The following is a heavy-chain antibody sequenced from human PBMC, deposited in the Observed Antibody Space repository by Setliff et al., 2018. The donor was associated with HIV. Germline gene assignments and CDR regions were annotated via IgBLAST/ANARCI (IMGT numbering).Heavy chain of an antibody. CDR3: AKAANLIVLMVYALS. J-gene: IGHJ4*02. D-gene: IGHD2-8*01. Sequence: QPGGSLRLSCAASGFIFGNYAMSWVRQAPGKGLEWVSVLSGSGGNTYYADSVKGRFTISRDNSKNTLYLQMNSLRAEDTAIYYCAKAANLIVLMVYALSWGQGTLVTVSS. CDR2: LSGSGGNT. CDR1: GFIFGNYA. V-gene: IGHV3-23*01.